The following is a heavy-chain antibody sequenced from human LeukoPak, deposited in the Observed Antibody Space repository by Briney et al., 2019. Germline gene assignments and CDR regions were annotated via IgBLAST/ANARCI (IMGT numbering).Heavy chain of an antibody. J-gene: IGHJ3*02. CDR1: GFSFSSYW. D-gene: IGHD3-10*01. Sequence: GGSLRLSCVASGFSFSSYWMSWVRQVPGKGLEWVANIKHDGSEKYYVDSVKGRFTISRDNAKNSLYLQMSSLRAGDTAVYYCVRDGMGVIKAFDIWGQGTMVTVSS. CDR3: VRDGMGVIKAFDI. CDR2: IKHDGSEK. V-gene: IGHV3-7*05.